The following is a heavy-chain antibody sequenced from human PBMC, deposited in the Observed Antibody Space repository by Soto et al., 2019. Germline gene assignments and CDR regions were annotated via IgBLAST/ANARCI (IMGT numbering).Heavy chain of an antibody. D-gene: IGHD5-18*01. CDR1: GFSLSTSGVG. CDR2: IYWNDDK. Sequence: SGPTLVNPTQTLTLTCTFSGFSLSTSGVGVGWIRQPPGKALERLALIYWNDDKRYSPSLKSRLTITKDTSKNQVVLTMTNMDPVDTATYYCALGEGIQLWYYFDYWGQGTLVTVSS. J-gene: IGHJ4*02. CDR3: ALGEGIQLWYYFDY. V-gene: IGHV2-5*01.